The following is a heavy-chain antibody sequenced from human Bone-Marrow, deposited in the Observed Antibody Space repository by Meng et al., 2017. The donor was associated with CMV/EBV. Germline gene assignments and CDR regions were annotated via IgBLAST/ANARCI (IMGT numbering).Heavy chain of an antibody. CDR1: GFTFSTYS. V-gene: IGHV3-49*02. CDR2: IRSKAYGGTP. D-gene: IGHD1-1*01. J-gene: IGHJ4*02. Sequence: GESLKISCVASGFTFSTYSMNWVRQAPGKGLEWVGFIRSKAYGGTPDYAASLKGRFTISRDDSKSIAYLQMNSLKIEDTAVYYCTRWVPQKGYYFDYWGQGTLVTVSS. CDR3: TRWVPQKGYYFDY.